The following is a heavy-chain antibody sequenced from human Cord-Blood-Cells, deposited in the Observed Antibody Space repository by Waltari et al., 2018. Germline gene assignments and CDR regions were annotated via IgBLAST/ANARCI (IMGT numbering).Heavy chain of an antibody. V-gene: IGHV5-51*01. CDR2: IYPGDSDT. D-gene: IGHD3-10*01. CDR1: GYSFTSYW. Sequence: EVQLVQSGAEVKKPGESLKISCKGSGYSFTSYWIGWVRQMPGKGLEWMGIIYPGDSDTRNSPSVQGQVTISADKSISTAYLQWSSLKASDTAMYYCARRRITMVRGVIIDWFDPWGQGTLVTVSS. CDR3: ARRRITMVRGVIIDWFDP. J-gene: IGHJ5*02.